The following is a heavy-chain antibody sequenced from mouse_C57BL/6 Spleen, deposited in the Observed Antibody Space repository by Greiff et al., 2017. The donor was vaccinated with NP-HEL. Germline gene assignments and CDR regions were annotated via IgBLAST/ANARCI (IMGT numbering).Heavy chain of an antibody. CDR1: GYTFTGYW. Sequence: QVQLKQSGAELMKPGASVKLSCKATGYTFTGYWIEWVKQRPGHGLEWIGEILPGSGSTNYNEKFKGKATFTADTSSNTADMQLSSLTTEDSAIYYCARRWLGNYESGFAYWGQGTLVTVSA. CDR2: ILPGSGST. V-gene: IGHV1-9*01. D-gene: IGHD2-1*01. CDR3: ARRWLGNYESGFAY. J-gene: IGHJ3*01.